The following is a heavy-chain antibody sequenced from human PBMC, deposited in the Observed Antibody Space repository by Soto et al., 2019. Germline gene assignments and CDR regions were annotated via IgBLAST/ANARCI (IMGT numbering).Heavy chain of an antibody. CDR2: ISGSGDST. CDR1: GFTFSGYA. Sequence: EVQLLESGGGLVQPGGSLRLSCAASGFTFSGYAMNWVRQAPGKGLEWVSVISGSGDSTYYADSVKGRFTISRDNSKNTLYLQMNSLRAEETAVYYCARRSSGWYFDYWGQGTLVTVSS. V-gene: IGHV3-23*01. J-gene: IGHJ4*02. CDR3: ARRSSGWYFDY. D-gene: IGHD6-19*01.